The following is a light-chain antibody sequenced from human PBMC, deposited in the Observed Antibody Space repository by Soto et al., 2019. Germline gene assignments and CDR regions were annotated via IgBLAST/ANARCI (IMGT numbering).Light chain of an antibody. J-gene: IGKJ1*01. V-gene: IGKV3-20*01. CDR3: QQYGSSPGT. CDR2: GAS. CDR1: QSVSSNY. Sequence: EIVLTQSPGTLSLSPGERATLSCRASQSVSSNYLAWYLQKPGQAPILLIYGASTRATGIPGRFSGSGSGTDFTLTISRLEPEDFGVYYCQQYGSSPGTFGQGTKVDIK.